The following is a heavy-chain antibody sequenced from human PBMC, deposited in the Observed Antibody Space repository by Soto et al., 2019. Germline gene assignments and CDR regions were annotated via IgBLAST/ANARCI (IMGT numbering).Heavy chain of an antibody. V-gene: IGHV4-59*01. CDR3: ATYLGELSSDAFDI. Sequence: ASETLSLTCTVSGGSISSYYWSWIRQPPGKGLEWIGYFYYSGSTNYNPSLKSRVTISVDTSKNQFSLKLSSVTAADTALYYCATYLGELSSDAFDIWGQGTMVTV. J-gene: IGHJ3*02. CDR1: GGSISSYY. D-gene: IGHD3-16*02. CDR2: FYYSGST.